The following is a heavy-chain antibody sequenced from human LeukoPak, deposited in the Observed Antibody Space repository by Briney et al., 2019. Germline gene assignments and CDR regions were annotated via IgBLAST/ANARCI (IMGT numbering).Heavy chain of an antibody. V-gene: IGHV1-46*01. J-gene: IGHJ4*02. CDR2: INPSGGST. CDR3: ARDVGSYGGNSDLDY. Sequence: ASVKVSCKASGYTFTSYYMHWVRQAPGQGLEWMGIINPSGGSTSYAQKFQGRVTVTRDTSTSTVYMELSSLRSEDTAVYYCARDVGSYGGNSDLDYWGQGTLVTVSS. CDR1: GYTFTSYY. D-gene: IGHD4-23*01.